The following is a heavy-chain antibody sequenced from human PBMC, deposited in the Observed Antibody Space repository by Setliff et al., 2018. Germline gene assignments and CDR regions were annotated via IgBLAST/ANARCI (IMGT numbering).Heavy chain of an antibody. J-gene: IGHJ4*02. V-gene: IGHV4-34*01. CDR3: ARGRNIAARLLDS. Sequence: SETLSLTCAVYGGSFSGYYWSWIRQPPGKGLEWIGEINHRGSTNYNPSLKSRVTISIDTSKDQFSLKLISMTAADTAVYYCARGRNIAARLLDSWGQGTLVTVS. D-gene: IGHD6-6*01. CDR1: GGSFSGYY. CDR2: INHRGST.